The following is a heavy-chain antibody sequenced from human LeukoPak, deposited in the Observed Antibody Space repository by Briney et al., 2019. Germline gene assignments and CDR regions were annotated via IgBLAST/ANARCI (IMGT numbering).Heavy chain of an antibody. CDR3: ARDRSYHYSTDY. Sequence: PGGSLRLSCVASGFAFDTYWMTWVRQAPGKGLEWVAFISYDGTVKYYADSVKGRFSISRDNSKNTLSLQMNSLRGEDTALYYCARDRSYHYSTDYWGQGTLVTVSS. D-gene: IGHD3-16*02. V-gene: IGHV3-30-3*01. CDR2: ISYDGTVK. CDR1: GFAFDTYW. J-gene: IGHJ4*02.